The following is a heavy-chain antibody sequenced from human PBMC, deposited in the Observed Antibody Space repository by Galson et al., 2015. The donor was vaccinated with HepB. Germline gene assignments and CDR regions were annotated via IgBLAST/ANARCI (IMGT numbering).Heavy chain of an antibody. CDR3: AYGSDV. CDR1: GDSVTRYSAV. CDR2: TYFRSQWRI. Sequence: CAISGDSVTRYSAVWNWIRQSPSRGLEWLGRTYFRSQWRIDYSVSVKSRITINADTSQSQFSLHLNSMTPEDTAVYYCAYGSDVWGQGTTVIVSS. J-gene: IGHJ6*02. V-gene: IGHV6-1*01.